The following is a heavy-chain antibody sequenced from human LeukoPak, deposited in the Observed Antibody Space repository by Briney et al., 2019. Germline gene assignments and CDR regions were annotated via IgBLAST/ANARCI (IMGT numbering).Heavy chain of an antibody. J-gene: IGHJ3*01. D-gene: IGHD2-8*02. CDR1: GGIFSDNNAG. V-gene: IGHV6-1*01. CDR2: TYYRSTWYP. CDR3: ANWWALNV. Sequence: SQTLSLTCAVSGGIFSDNNAGWNWHTQSQARGLEWLVRTYYRSTWYPDYALSVQRRLTITPDTSKSHFSLQRNRVTLAETAVYYCANWWALNVWGQGTVVTASS.